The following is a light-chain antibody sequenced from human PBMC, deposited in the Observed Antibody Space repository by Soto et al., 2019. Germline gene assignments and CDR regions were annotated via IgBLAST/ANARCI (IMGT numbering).Light chain of an antibody. CDR3: SSYTTSNTRQIV. V-gene: IGLV2-14*01. Sequence: QSALTQPASVSGSPGQSITICCTGTSSDVGGYNYVSWYQQHPGKAPKFMIYDVSNRPSGVSNRFSGSKSGNTASLTISVLQAEDEADYYCSSYTTSNTRQIVFGTGTKLTV. CDR2: DVS. CDR1: SSDVGGYNY. J-gene: IGLJ1*01.